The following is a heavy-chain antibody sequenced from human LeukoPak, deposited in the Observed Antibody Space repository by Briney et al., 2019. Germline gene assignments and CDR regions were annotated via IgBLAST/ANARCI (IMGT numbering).Heavy chain of an antibody. V-gene: IGHV3-23*01. D-gene: IGHD3-10*01. Sequence: QSGGSLRLSCAASGFTFSSSAMSWVRQAPGKGLEWVSAISNNGGYTYYADSVQGRFTISRDNSKSTLCLQMNSLRAEDTAVYYCAKGHYYGSGSLDYWGQGTLVTVSS. J-gene: IGHJ4*02. CDR3: AKGHYYGSGSLDY. CDR2: ISNNGGYT. CDR1: GFTFSSSA.